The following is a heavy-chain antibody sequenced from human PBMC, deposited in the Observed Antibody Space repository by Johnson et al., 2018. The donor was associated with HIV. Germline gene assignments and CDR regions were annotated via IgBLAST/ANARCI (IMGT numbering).Heavy chain of an antibody. CDR2: IGTTGDT. D-gene: IGHD5-12*01. CDR1: GFTFSNYD. CDR3: ARGSYDGDAFDV. Sequence: VQLVESGGGVVQPGSSLRLSCAASGFTFSNYDMHWVRPATAPRLEWVSGIGTTGDTFFLDSVKRRFTISRDTAKNSLYLQMNSLRAGDTALYYCARGSYDGDAFDVWGQGTMVTVSS. V-gene: IGHV3-13*01. J-gene: IGHJ3*01.